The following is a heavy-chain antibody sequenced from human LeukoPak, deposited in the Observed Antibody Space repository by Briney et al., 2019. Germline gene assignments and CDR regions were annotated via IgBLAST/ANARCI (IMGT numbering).Heavy chain of an antibody. Sequence: GGSLRLSCAASGFSLRSYDMSWVRQAPGKGLEWVASTSGSGGNTYYADSVKGRFTISRDNSKNTLYLQMNSLRAEDTAVYYCAKEYSGYDFDYWGQGTLVTVSS. D-gene: IGHD5-12*01. CDR1: GFSLRSYD. CDR2: TSGSGGNT. CDR3: AKEYSGYDFDY. J-gene: IGHJ4*02. V-gene: IGHV3-23*01.